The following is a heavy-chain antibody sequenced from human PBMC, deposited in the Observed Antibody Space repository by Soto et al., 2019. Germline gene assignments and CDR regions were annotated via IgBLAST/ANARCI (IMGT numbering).Heavy chain of an antibody. J-gene: IGHJ4*02. Sequence: QVQLVQSGAEVKKPGSSVKVSCKASGGTFSSYAISWVRQAPGQVLEWMGGIIPIFDTTNYAQKFQGRFTITADESTRTSYMELIILSSEDTALYYCARVGGTYVFDHWGQGTLVTVSS. CDR2: IIPIFDTT. CDR1: GGTFSSYA. CDR3: ARVGGTYVFDH. V-gene: IGHV1-69*12. D-gene: IGHD1-26*01.